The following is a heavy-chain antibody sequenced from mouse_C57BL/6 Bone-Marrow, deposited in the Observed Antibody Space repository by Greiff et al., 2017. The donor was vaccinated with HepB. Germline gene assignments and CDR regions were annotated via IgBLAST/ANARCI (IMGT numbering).Heavy chain of an antibody. CDR3: ARAPYYYGSSPYWYFDV. V-gene: IGHV5-4*03. D-gene: IGHD1-1*01. CDR2: ISDGGSYT. CDR1: GFTFSSYA. J-gene: IGHJ1*03. Sequence: EVKVVESGGGLVKPGGSLKLSCAASGFTFSSYAMSWVRQTPEKRLEWVATISDGGSYTYYPDNVKGRFTISRDNAKNNLYLQMSHLKSEDTAMYDCARAPYYYGSSPYWYFDVWGTGTTVTVSS.